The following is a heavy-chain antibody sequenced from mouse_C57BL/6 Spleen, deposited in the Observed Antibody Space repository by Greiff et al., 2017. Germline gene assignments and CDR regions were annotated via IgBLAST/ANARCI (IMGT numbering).Heavy chain of an antibody. CDR1: GFSLSTSGMG. V-gene: IGHV8-12*01. J-gene: IGHJ3*01. Sequence: QVTLKVSGPGLLQSSQTLSLTCSFSGFSLSTSGMGVSWIRQPSGKGLEWLAHIYWDDDKRYNPSLKSRLTISKDTSRNQVFLKITSVDTADTATYYCARGVPGTFAYWGQGTLVTVSA. D-gene: IGHD4-1*01. CDR2: IYWDDDK. CDR3: ARGVPGTFAY.